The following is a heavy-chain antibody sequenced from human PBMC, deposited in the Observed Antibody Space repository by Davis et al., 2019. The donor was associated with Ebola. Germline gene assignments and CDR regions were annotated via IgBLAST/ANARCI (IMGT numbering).Heavy chain of an antibody. CDR1: GGSISSYY. CDR2: IYTSGST. V-gene: IGHV4-4*07. Sequence: PGGSLRLSCTVSGGSISSYYWSWIRQPAGKGLEWIGRIYTSGSTNYNPSLKSRVTMSVDTSKNQFSLKLSSVTAADTAVYYCTRGYNWNDIYDYWGQGTLVTVSS. D-gene: IGHD1-1*01. CDR3: TRGYNWNDIYDY. J-gene: IGHJ4*02.